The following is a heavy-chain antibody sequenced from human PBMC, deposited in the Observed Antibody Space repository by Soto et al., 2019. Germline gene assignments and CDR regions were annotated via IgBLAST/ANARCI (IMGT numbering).Heavy chain of an antibody. J-gene: IGHJ4*02. D-gene: IGHD3-22*01. CDR2: IYYSGST. CDR1: GGPLSSYY. CDR3: ARAPDEYFDRYYFDY. V-gene: IGHV4-59*01. Sequence: PSQTISLTCTVSGGPLSSYYWRWIRQPPGKGLEWIGYIYYSGSTNYNPSLKSRVTISVDTSKNQFSLKLSSVTAADTAVYYCARAPDEYFDRYYFDYWGQGTLVTVSS.